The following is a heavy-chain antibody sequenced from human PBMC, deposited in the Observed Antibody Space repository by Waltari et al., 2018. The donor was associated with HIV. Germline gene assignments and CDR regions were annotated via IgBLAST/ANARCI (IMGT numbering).Heavy chain of an antibody. CDR1: GGSLSSSSYY. Sequence: QLQLQESGPGLVKPSETLSLTCTVSGGSLSSSSYYWGSIRQPPGKGLEWIGSIYYSGSTYYNPSLKSRVTISVDTSKNQFSLKLSSVTAADTAVYYCARLFQETDAFDIWGQGTMVTVSS. CDR3: ARLFQETDAFDI. J-gene: IGHJ3*02. CDR2: IYYSGST. V-gene: IGHV4-39*01.